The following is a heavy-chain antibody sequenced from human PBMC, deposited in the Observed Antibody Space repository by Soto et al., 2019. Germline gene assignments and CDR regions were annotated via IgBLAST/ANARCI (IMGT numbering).Heavy chain of an antibody. CDR3: AHSSSWYYFDY. CDR2: IWFDRSNK. D-gene: IGHD6-13*01. CDR1: GFTFSSYG. J-gene: IGHJ4*02. V-gene: IGHV3-33*01. Sequence: GGSLRLSCAASGFTFSSYGMHWVRQPPGKGLEWVAVIWFDRSNKHYADSVKGRFTISRDNSKNTLYLQMNSLRAEDTAVYYCAHSSSWYYFDYWGQGTLVTVSS.